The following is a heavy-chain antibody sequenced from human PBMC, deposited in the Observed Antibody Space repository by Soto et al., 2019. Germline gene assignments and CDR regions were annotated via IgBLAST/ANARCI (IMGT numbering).Heavy chain of an antibody. D-gene: IGHD3-22*01. CDR2: ISSSSSYI. Sequence: GGSLRLSCAASGFPFSSYSMNWVRQAPGKGLEWVSSISSSSSYIYYADSVKGRFTISRDNAKNSLYLQMNSLRAEDTAVYYCARDLGYYDSSGRRSAFDIWGQGTMVTVSS. CDR1: GFPFSSYS. CDR3: ARDLGYYDSSGRRSAFDI. J-gene: IGHJ3*02. V-gene: IGHV3-21*01.